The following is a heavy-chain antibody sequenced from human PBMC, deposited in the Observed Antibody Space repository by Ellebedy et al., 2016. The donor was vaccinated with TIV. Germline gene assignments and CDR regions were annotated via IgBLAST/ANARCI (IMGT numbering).Heavy chain of an antibody. D-gene: IGHD3-3*01. Sequence: ASVKVSXXASGYTFTSYGISWVRQAPGQGLEWMGWISAYNGNTNYAQKLQGRVTMTTDTSTSTAYMELRSLRSDDTAVYYCARDFGGVVEHAFDIWGQGTMVTVSS. CDR1: GYTFTSYG. CDR3: ARDFGGVVEHAFDI. V-gene: IGHV1-18*01. CDR2: ISAYNGNT. J-gene: IGHJ3*02.